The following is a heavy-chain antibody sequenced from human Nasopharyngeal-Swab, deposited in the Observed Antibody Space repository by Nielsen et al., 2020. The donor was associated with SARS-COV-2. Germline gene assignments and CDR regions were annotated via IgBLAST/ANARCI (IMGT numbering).Heavy chain of an antibody. CDR3: TTRRILGFRGPYFDY. D-gene: IGHD2-21*01. J-gene: IGHJ4*02. CDR2: ITSKTDNGTT. CDR1: GFTLSNAW. V-gene: IGHV3-15*01. Sequence: GGSLRLSCVVSGFTLSNAWMNWVRQAPGKGLEWVGRITSKTDNGTTEYAAPVKGRFTISRDDSKNTLYLQMNSLKTDDTAVYYCTTRRILGFRGPYFDYWGQGTLVTVSS.